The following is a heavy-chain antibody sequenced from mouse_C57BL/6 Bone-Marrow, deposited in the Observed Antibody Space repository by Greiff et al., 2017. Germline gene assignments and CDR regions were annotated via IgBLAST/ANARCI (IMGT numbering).Heavy chain of an antibody. V-gene: IGHV1-54*01. CDR1: GYAFTNYL. CDR3: ESGGYSGNRFDY. D-gene: IGHD2-1*01. CDR2: INPGSGGT. Sequence: QVQLQQSGAELVRPGTSVKVSCKASGYAFTNYLIEWVKQRPGQGLEWIGVINPGSGGTNYNEKFKGKATLTADKSSSTAYMQLSSLTSEDSAVYFGESGGYSGNRFDYWGQGTTLTVSS. J-gene: IGHJ2*01.